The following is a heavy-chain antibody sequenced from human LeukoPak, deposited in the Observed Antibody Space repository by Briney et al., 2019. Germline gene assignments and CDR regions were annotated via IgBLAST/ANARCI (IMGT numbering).Heavy chain of an antibody. CDR2: IYPNSGGT. D-gene: IGHD3-22*01. J-gene: IGHJ4*02. Sequence: ASVKVSCKASGYTFTGYYMHWVRQAPGQGLEWMGWIYPNSGGTKYAQKFQGRVTMTRDTSISTAYMELSRLRSDDTAVYYCARGALPGYYDSSRHRVDYWGQGTLVTVSS. CDR3: ARGALPGYYDSSRHRVDY. CDR1: GYTFTGYY. V-gene: IGHV1-2*02.